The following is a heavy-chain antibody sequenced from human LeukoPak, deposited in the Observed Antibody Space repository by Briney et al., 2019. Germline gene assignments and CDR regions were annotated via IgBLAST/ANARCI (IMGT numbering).Heavy chain of an antibody. J-gene: IGHJ3*02. CDR2: INPNSGGT. CDR3: ARDLRIAVAGSDDAFDI. Sequence: GASVKVSCKASGYTFTGYYMHWVRQAPGQGLEWMGWINPNSGGTNYAQKFQGRVTMTRDTSISTAYMELSRLRSDDTAVYYCARDLRIAVAGSDDAFDIWGQGTMVTVSS. CDR1: GYTFTGYY. D-gene: IGHD6-19*01. V-gene: IGHV1-2*02.